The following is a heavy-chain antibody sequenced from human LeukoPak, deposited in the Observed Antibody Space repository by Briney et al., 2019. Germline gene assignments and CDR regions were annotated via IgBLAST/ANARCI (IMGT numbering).Heavy chain of an antibody. CDR3: AKVEVPSTGTTWAAFYYYYGMDV. CDR1: GFTFSSYG. Sequence: GGSLRLSCAASGFTFSSYGIHWVRQAPGKGLEWVAVISYDGSNKYYADSVKGRFTISRDNSKNTLYLQMNSLRAEDTAVYYCAKVEVPSTGTTWAAFYYYYGMDVWGQGTTVTVSS. CDR2: ISYDGSNK. D-gene: IGHD1-1*01. V-gene: IGHV3-30*18. J-gene: IGHJ6*02.